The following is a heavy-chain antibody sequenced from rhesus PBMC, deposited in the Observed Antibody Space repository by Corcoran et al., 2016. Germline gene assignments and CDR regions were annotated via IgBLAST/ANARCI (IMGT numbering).Heavy chain of an antibody. CDR1: GGSISSNY. D-gene: IGHD6-13*01. CDR3: ASRRYSSWLNAFDF. Sequence: QVQLQESGPGLVKPSETLSLTCAVSGGSISSNYWSWIRQSPGKGLEWIGYNYVGSGSTSYNPSLKSRVTISTDTSKNQFSLKLSSVTAADTAVYYCASRRYSSWLNAFDFWGQGLRVTVSS. CDR2: NYVGSGST. J-gene: IGHJ3*01. V-gene: IGHV4-147*01.